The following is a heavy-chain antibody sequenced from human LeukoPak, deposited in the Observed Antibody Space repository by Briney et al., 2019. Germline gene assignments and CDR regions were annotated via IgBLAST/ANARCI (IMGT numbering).Heavy chain of an antibody. Sequence: ASVKVSCKASGYTFTSYAMHWVRQAPGQRLEWMGWINAGNGNTKYSQKLQGRVTITRDTSASTAYMELSSLRSEDTAVYYCARSLEDYCGGDCYLFDYWGQGTLVTVSS. D-gene: IGHD2-21*01. V-gene: IGHV1-3*01. CDR2: INAGNGNT. CDR3: ARSLEDYCGGDCYLFDY. J-gene: IGHJ4*02. CDR1: GYTFTSYA.